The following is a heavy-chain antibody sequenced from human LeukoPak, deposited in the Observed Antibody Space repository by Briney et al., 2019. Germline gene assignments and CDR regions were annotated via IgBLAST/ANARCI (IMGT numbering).Heavy chain of an antibody. D-gene: IGHD1-1*01. CDR2: INQDGSGK. J-gene: IGHJ4*02. V-gene: IGHV3-7*04. CDR3: ARVPGSTIDY. Sequence: GGSLRLSCAASGFTFSDAWMSWVRQAPGKGLEWVANINQDGSGKYYVDSVKGRFTISRDNAKNSVYLQMNSLRAEDTAVYYCARVPGSTIDYWGQGILVTVSS. CDR1: GFTFSDAW.